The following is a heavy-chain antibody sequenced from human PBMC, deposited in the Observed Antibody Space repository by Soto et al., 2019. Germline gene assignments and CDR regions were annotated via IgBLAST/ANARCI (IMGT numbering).Heavy chain of an antibody. Sequence: EVKLVESGGGLVQPGGSLRLSCAASGFGDSSGYMGWMRQAPGKGLEWLSSIYTGVTTYYAKSVRGRFTTSTDSSRDTLYLQMNSLRVDDTAMYYCARHVGSYWYFDLWGRGTLVTVSS. CDR1: GFGDSSGY. V-gene: IGHV3-66*04. J-gene: IGHJ2*01. CDR2: IYTGVTT. CDR3: ARHVGSYWYFDL. D-gene: IGHD1-26*01.